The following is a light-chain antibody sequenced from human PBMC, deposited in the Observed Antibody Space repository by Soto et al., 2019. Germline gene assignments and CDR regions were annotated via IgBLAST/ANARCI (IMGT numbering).Light chain of an antibody. V-gene: IGLV1-40*01. CDR1: ISNIGAGYD. J-gene: IGLJ3*02. CDR2: NNN. CDR3: QAYDSSLSGSV. Sequence: QPVLTQPPSVSGAPGQRVTISCTGSISNIGAGYDVHWYQQLPGTAPKLLIYNNNNRPSGVPDRFSGSKSGTSASLAITGLQAEDEADYYCQAYDSSLSGSVFGGGTKLTV.